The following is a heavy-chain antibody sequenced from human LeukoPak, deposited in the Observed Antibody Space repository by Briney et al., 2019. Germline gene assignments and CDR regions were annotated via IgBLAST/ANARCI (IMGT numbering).Heavy chain of an antibody. V-gene: IGHV1-69*04. CDR2: IIPIIGIV. CDR1: GGTFSRYA. J-gene: IGHJ6*02. Sequence: SVKVSCKASGGTFSRYAISWVRQAPGQGLEWMGRIIPIIGIVNYAQKFQGRVTITADKSTSTAYMELSSLRSEDTAVYYCARVPSGYTPNANYYYYGMDVWGQGTTATVSS. CDR3: ARVPSGYTPNANYYYYGMDV. D-gene: IGHD5-12*01.